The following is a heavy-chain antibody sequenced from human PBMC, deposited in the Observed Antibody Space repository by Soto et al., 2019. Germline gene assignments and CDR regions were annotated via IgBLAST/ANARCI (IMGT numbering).Heavy chain of an antibody. D-gene: IGHD5-18*01. CDR3: ARAAIEQLWSYAFDI. V-gene: IGHV1-2*04. Sequence: QVQLVQSGAEVKKPGASVKVSCKASGYTFTGYYMHWVRQAPGQGLEWMGWINPNSGGTNYAQKFQGWVTMTRDTSISTAYMELSRLRSDDTAVYYCARAAIEQLWSYAFDIWGQGTMVTVSS. CDR1: GYTFTGYY. CDR2: INPNSGGT. J-gene: IGHJ3*02.